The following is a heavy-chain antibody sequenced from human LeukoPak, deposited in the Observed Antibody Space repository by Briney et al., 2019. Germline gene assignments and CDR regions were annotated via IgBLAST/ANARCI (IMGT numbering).Heavy chain of an antibody. CDR3: AREDPRVSWFEP. V-gene: IGHV1-46*01. D-gene: IGHD6-13*01. Sequence: ASVTVSCKASGYTFTSYYIHWERQAPGQGLEWRGIINPSGGSTSYAQKFQGRVTMTRDMSTSKVYMELSSLRSEDTAVYYCAREDPRVSWFEPWGQGALVTVPS. CDR1: GYTFTSYY. CDR2: INPSGGST. J-gene: IGHJ5*02.